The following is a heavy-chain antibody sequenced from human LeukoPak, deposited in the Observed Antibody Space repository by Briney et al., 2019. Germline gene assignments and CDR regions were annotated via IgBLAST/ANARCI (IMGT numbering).Heavy chain of an antibody. J-gene: IGHJ3*02. D-gene: IGHD1-26*01. V-gene: IGHV3-23*01. CDR2: ISGRGSSA. CDR3: AKGRHYSGSYDAFDI. Sequence: GGSLRLSCVASGLTFSSYAMSWVRQAPGKGLEWVAGISGRGSSAYYADSVKGRFTISRDNSKNTLYLQMNSLRADDTAVYYCAKGRHYSGSYDAFDIWGQGTMVTVSS. CDR1: GLTFSSYA.